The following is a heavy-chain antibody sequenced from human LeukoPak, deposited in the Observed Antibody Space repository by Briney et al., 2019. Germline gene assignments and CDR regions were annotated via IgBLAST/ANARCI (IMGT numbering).Heavy chain of an antibody. D-gene: IGHD3-10*01. CDR1: GFTVSSNY. CDR2: IYSGGST. J-gene: IGHJ4*02. Sequence: GGSLRLSCAASGFTVSSNYMSWVRQAPGKGLEWVSVIYSGGSTYYADSVKGRFTISRDNSKNTLYLQMNSLRAEDTAMYYCARDLAFGELADFWGQGTLVTVSS. V-gene: IGHV3-53*01. CDR3: ARDLAFGELADF.